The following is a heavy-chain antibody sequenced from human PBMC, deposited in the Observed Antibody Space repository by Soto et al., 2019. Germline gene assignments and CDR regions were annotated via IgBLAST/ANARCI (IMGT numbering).Heavy chain of an antibody. Sequence: QVQLQESGPGLVKPSETLSLTCTVSGGSISTYYWNWIRQSAGKGLEWIGRVYISRSTNYHPSLKRRVAMSVDTSNNQFSLKVTSVTAADTAVYYCARGGRDGFDIWGQGTMVTVSS. CDR3: ARGGRDGFDI. J-gene: IGHJ3*02. CDR1: GGSISTYY. V-gene: IGHV4-4*07. CDR2: VYISRST.